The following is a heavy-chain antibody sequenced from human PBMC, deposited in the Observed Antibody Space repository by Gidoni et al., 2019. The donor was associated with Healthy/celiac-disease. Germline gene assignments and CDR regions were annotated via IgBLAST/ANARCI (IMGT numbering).Heavy chain of an antibody. D-gene: IGHD6-13*01. V-gene: IGHV3-21*01. J-gene: IGHJ4*02. Sequence: APGKGLEWVSSISSSSSYIYYADSVKGRFTISRDNAKNSLYLQMNSLRAEDTAVYYCARKSEPGIWGQGTLVTVSS. CDR3: ARKSEPGI. CDR2: ISSSSSYI.